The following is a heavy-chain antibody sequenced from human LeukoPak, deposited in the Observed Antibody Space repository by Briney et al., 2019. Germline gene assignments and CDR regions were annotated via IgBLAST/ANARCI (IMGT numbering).Heavy chain of an antibody. CDR1: GFTFSSYA. CDR2: ISGSGGST. V-gene: IGHV3-23*01. J-gene: IGHJ4*02. Sequence: GGSLRLSCAASGFTFSSYAMSWVRQAPGKGLEWVSAISGSGGSTYYADSVKGRFTISRDNSKNTLYLQMNSLRAEDTAVYYCAKDLSLYDSSGYYLLFVYWGQGTLVTVSS. CDR3: AKDLSLYDSSGYYLLFVY. D-gene: IGHD3-22*01.